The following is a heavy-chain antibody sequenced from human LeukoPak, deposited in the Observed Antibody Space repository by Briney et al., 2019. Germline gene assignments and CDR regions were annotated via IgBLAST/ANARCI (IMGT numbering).Heavy chain of an antibody. D-gene: IGHD4-23*01. CDR1: GGSISSYY. J-gene: IGHJ5*02. V-gene: IGHV4-59*01. CDR2: IYYSGST. Sequence: PSETLSLTCTVSGGSISSYYWSWVGQPPGKGLEWIGYIYYSGSTSYNPSLKSRVTISVDTSKNQFSLNLSSVTAADTVVYYCARDVSGYGGNSPFWFDPWGQGTLVTVSS. CDR3: ARDVSGYGGNSPFWFDP.